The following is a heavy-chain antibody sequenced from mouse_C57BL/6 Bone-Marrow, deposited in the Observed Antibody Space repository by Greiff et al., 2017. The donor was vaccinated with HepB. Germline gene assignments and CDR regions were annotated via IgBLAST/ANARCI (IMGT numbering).Heavy chain of an antibody. CDR3: ARTEIYYYGSSPFAY. Sequence: QVQLQQSGAELARPGASVKLSCKASGYTFTSYGISWVKQRTGQGLEWIGEIYPRSGNTYYNEKFKGKATLTADKSSSTAYMELRSLTSEDSAVYFCARTEIYYYGSSPFAYWGQGTLVTVSA. CDR2: IYPRSGNT. CDR1: GYTFTSYG. J-gene: IGHJ3*01. D-gene: IGHD1-1*01. V-gene: IGHV1-81*01.